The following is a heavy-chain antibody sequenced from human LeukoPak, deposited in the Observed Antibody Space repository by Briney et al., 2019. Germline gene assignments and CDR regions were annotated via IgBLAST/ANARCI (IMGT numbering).Heavy chain of an antibody. CDR1: GGSISSSSYF. D-gene: IGHD2-8*02. J-gene: IGHJ4*02. CDR3: ARHLTGSSFDY. Sequence: SETLSLTCTVSGGSISSSSYFWGWIRQPPGKGLEWIGSMYSSGSTYYNPSLESRLTISVDTSKNQFSLKLSSVTAADTAVYYCARHLTGSSFDYWGQGTLVTVSS. CDR2: MYSSGST. V-gene: IGHV4-39*01.